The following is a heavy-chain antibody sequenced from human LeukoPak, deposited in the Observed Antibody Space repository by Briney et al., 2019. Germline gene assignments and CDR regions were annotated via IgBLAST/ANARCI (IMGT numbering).Heavy chain of an antibody. CDR2: IHPPSGGT. Sequence: GASVKVSCKASGYTFTDYYLHWVRQAPGQGLEWMGWIHPPSGGTNYAEKLQGRVTMTRDTSISTAYMELSRLTSDDAGVYYCVRDPGWLQVDYWGQGTLVTVSS. CDR1: GYTFTDYY. J-gene: IGHJ4*02. D-gene: IGHD5-24*01. V-gene: IGHV1-2*02. CDR3: VRDPGWLQVDY.